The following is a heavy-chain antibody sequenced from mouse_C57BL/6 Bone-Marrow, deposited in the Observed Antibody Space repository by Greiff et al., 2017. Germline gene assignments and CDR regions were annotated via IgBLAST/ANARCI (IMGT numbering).Heavy chain of an antibody. D-gene: IGHD2-12*01. CDR3: TNHSFLDY. CDR2: IDPENGDT. J-gene: IGHJ2*01. CDR1: GFNIKDDY. V-gene: IGHV14-4*01. Sequence: EVQLQQSGAELVRPGASVKLSCTASGFNIKDDYMHWVQQRPEQGLEWIGWIDPENGDTEYASKFQGKATITADTSSNTAYLQRSSLTSEDTAVYYCTNHSFLDYWGQGTTLTVSS.